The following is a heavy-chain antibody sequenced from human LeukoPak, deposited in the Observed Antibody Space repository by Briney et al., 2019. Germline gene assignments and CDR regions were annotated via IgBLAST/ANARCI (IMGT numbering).Heavy chain of an antibody. CDR3: TRDLDYPSITTFPYYFDD. D-gene: IGHD1-14*01. CDR1: GFIFGDYY. Sequence: PGGSLRLSCAGSGFIFGDYYMTWIRQAPGKGLEFVSYISSSGSITFYADSVKGRFTIYRDNDKNLVFLQLSRLRVEDTAVYYCTRDLDYPSITTFPYYFDDWGQGTLVTVSS. V-gene: IGHV3-11*01. CDR2: ISSSGSIT. J-gene: IGHJ4*02.